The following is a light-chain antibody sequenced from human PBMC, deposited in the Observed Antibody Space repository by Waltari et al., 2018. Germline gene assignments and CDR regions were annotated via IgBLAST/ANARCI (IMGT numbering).Light chain of an antibody. J-gene: IGKJ4*01. CDR3: QQYNNWPLT. CDR2: GAS. CDR1: QSVSSN. Sequence: ETGMTQSPDTLTVSAGDRATLSCRASQSVSSNLAWYQQKPGQVPRLLIYGASTRATGIPARFSGSGSGTEFTLTISSLQSEDFAVYYCQQYNNWPLTFGGGTKVEIK. V-gene: IGKV3-15*01.